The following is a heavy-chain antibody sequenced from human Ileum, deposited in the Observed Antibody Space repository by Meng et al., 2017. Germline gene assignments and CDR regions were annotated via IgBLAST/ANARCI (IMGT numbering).Heavy chain of an antibody. D-gene: IGHD3-3*01. Sequence: GESLKISCEGSGFTFRTYAMTWVRQAPGKGLEWVSAVSGGGGTTYYAASVKGRFTISRDNSKNTLYLEMNRLRAEDTAVYYCAKEDVWSGYLDSWGQGTLVTSPQ. CDR2: VSGGGGTT. V-gene: IGHV3-23*01. J-gene: IGHJ4*02. CDR3: AKEDVWSGYLDS. CDR1: GFTFRTYA.